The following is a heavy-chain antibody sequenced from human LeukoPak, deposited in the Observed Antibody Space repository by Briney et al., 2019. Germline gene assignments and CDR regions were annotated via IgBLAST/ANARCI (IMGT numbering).Heavy chain of an antibody. CDR3: ARTARVFDY. CDR2: TYISGDT. V-gene: IGHV4-4*09. Sequence: SETLSLTCTVSGYSITSVYWRWSRQPPGKGLEVIGYTYISGDTNYNPSLKSRVTISLDTSKNQVSLKMSSVTAADTAVYYCARTARVFDYWGQGILVTVSS. J-gene: IGHJ4*02. CDR1: GYSITSVY. D-gene: IGHD5-18*01.